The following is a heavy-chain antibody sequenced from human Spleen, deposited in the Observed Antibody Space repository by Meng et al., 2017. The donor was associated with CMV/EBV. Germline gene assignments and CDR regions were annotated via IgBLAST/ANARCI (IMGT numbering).Heavy chain of an antibody. CDR3: ARVNGMGATSNAFDI. J-gene: IGHJ3*02. Sequence: FGFTFSDYYMSWIRQAPGKGLEWVSYISSSGGTMYYANAVKGRFTISRDSAKKSLYLQMNSLRAEDTAVYYCARVNGMGATSNAFDIWGQGTMVTVSS. D-gene: IGHD1-26*01. CDR2: ISSSGGTM. V-gene: IGHV3-11*01. CDR1: GFTFSDYY.